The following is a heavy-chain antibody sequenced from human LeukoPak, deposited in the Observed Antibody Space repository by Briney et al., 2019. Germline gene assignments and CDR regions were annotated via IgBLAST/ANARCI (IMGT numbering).Heavy chain of an antibody. D-gene: IGHD3-22*01. J-gene: IGHJ4*02. V-gene: IGHV4-39*02. CDR1: GGSIRSGSHY. CDR2: IYYSGST. Sequence: SETLSLTCTVSGGSIRSGSHYWAWIRQPPGKGLEWIGSIYYSGSTYHKPSLENRVTISIDTSKNHFSLKLSSLSAADTSVYYCAKRDDSGGNLVDLWGQGTLVTVS. CDR3: AKRDDSGGNLVDL.